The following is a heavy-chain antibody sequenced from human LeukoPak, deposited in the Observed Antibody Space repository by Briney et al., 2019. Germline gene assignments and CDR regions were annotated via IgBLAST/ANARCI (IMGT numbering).Heavy chain of an antibody. D-gene: IGHD3-16*02. J-gene: IGHJ5*02. V-gene: IGHV3-21*01. Sequence: GGSLRLSCVASGFTFSSYSMNWVRQAPGKGLEWVSSISSSSSYIYYADSVKGRFTISRDNAKNSLYLQMNSLRAEDTAVYYCAREGGAGVIPNWCDPWGQGTLVTVSS. CDR1: GFTFSSYS. CDR2: ISSSSSYI. CDR3: AREGGAGVIPNWCDP.